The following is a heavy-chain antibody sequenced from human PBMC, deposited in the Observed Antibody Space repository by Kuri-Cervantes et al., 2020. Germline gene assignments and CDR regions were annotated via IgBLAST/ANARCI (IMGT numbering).Heavy chain of an antibody. D-gene: IGHD1-14*01. V-gene: IGHV3-30*03. Sequence: GESLKISCAASGFTFSSYGMHWVRQAPGKGLEWVAVISYDGSNKYYADSVKGRFTISRDNSKNTLYLQMNSLRAEDTAVYYCAREPGIAFDIWGQGTMVTVSS. CDR3: AREPGIAFDI. CDR1: GFTFSSYG. J-gene: IGHJ3*02. CDR2: ISYDGSNK.